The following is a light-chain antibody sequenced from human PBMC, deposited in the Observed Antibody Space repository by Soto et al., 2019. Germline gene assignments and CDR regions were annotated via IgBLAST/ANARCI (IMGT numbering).Light chain of an antibody. CDR3: QPYGSSPYT. V-gene: IGKV3-20*01. Sequence: NVLTQSPGILSLSPGERATLSCRASQTLSSTYFTWYQQKPGQAPRLLIYGASSRATGIPDRFSGSGSGKDFTLTINKLEPEDFAVYYCQPYGSSPYTFGQGTKLEIK. J-gene: IGKJ2*01. CDR2: GAS. CDR1: QTLSSTY.